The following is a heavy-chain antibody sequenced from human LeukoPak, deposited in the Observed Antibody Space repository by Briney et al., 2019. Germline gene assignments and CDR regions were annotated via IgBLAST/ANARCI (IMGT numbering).Heavy chain of an antibody. D-gene: IGHD2-2*01. CDR2: IYYGGST. Sequence: SQTLSLTCTVSGGSISSVGYYWSWIRQHPGKGLEWIGYIYYGGSTYYNPSLKSRVTISVDTSKNRISLKLSSVTAADTAVYYCARDSRGCSSHSCYSYGMDVWGQGTTLSVPS. CDR1: GGSISSVGYY. J-gene: IGHJ6*02. CDR3: ARDSRGCSSHSCYSYGMDV. V-gene: IGHV4-31*03.